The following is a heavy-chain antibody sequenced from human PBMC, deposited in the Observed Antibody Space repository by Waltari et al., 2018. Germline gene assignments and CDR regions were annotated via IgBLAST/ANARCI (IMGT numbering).Heavy chain of an antibody. V-gene: IGHV4-39*01. J-gene: IGHJ3*01. D-gene: IGHD5-12*01. CDR2: MSDRGTT. Sequence: GGVGQTPGQGREGLATMSDRGTTYSSPSLKGRVTISRDTSKNQVSLRLGSVTAADTAVYYCATYIGASIGTAAFDVWGQGTKVTVSS. CDR3: ATYIGASIGTAAFDV.